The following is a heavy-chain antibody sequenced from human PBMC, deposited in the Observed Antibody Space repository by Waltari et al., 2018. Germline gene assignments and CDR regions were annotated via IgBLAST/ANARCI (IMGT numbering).Heavy chain of an antibody. CDR2: IHPGDSDT. Sequence: ESLNISCKTSGYIFTNYWIGWVRQMPGKGLEYMGIIHPGDSDTRYSQSFQGQITISADKSTTTVYLQWNTLKASDTATHFCTRPPNWRTGGMDVWGQGTTVTVSS. J-gene: IGHJ6*02. D-gene: IGHD2-8*02. CDR3: TRPPNWRTGGMDV. V-gene: IGHV5-51*01. CDR1: GYIFTNYW.